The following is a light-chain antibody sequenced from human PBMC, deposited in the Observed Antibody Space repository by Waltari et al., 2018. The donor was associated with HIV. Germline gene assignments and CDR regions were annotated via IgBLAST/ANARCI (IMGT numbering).Light chain of an antibody. CDR2: AAS. CDR1: QSVSSN. CDR3: QHYNNWLRT. V-gene: IGKV3-15*01. J-gene: IGKJ1*01. Sequence: EIVMTQSPVTLSVSPGERATLSCRASQSVSSNLARYQQKPGQAPRPLIYAASTRATGIPARFSGSGSWTEFTLTISSLRSEDFAVHYCQHYNNWLRTFGQGTKVEIK.